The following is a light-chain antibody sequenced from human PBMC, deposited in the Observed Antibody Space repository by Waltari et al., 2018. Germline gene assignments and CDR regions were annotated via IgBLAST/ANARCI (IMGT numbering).Light chain of an antibody. CDR2: GAS. CDR3: QQYNNWPPAT. Sequence: ETMMTQSTTTLSVSPGERATLSCMASQTVSINLAWYQQKPGQPPRLLIYGASTRATVIPARFSGSGSGTEFTLTISSLQSEDFAIYYCQQYNNWPPATFGLGTKVEIK. J-gene: IGKJ1*01. CDR1: QTVSIN. V-gene: IGKV3-15*01.